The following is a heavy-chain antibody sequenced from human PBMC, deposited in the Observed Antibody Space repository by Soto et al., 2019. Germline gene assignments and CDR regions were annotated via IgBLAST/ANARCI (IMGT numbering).Heavy chain of an antibody. J-gene: IGHJ3*02. CDR3: ARVGYSSGWYDAFDI. V-gene: IGHV4-4*02. CDR2: IYHSGST. Sequence: SETLSLTCAVSSGSISSSNWWSWVRQPPGKGLEWIGEIYHSGSTNYTPSLKSRVTISVDKSKNQFYLKLSSVTAADTAVYYCARVGYSSGWYDAFDIWGQGTMVTVSS. CDR1: SGSISSSNW. D-gene: IGHD6-19*01.